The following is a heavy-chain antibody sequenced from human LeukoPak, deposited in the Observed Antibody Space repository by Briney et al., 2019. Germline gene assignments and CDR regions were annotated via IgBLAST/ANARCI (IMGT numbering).Heavy chain of an antibody. CDR2: ISGSGGST. J-gene: IGHJ4*02. V-gene: IGHV3-23*01. D-gene: IGHD3-10*01. CDR3: AKKYYGSGWFDY. Sequence: EASVKVSCKASGYTFTSYGISWVRQAPGKGLEWVSAISGSGGSTYYADSVRGRFTISRDNSKSTLYLQMNSLRAEDTAVYYCAKKYYGSGWFDYWGQGTLVTVSS. CDR1: GYTFTSYG.